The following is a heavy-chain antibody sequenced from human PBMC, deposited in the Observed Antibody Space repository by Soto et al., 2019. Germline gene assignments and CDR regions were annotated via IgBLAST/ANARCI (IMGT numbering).Heavy chain of an antibody. CDR3: AKATATSGGAFEI. D-gene: IGHD1-1*01. J-gene: IGHJ3*02. V-gene: IGHV3-23*01. CDR2: ILVGGST. CDR1: GFICSSYD. Sequence: DVQMLESGGGLAQPGGSLRLSCAVSGFICSSYDMSWVRQAPGKGLEWVSTILVGGSTHYEDAVKGRFTISRDTSKNTVYLQMKSLTAGDTAVYYCAKATATSGGAFEIYGQGTMVTVS.